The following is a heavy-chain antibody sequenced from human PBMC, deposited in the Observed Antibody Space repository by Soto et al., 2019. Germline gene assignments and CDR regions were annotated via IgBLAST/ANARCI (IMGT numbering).Heavy chain of an antibody. V-gene: IGHV3-7*04. CDR3: ARGPGSSAFDI. CDR1: GFTFSSYW. Sequence: GGSLRLSCAASGFTFSSYWVSWVRQTPGRGLEFVANINQDGSVKNHVDSVKGRFTISRDNAEKSLFLQMNNLRVDDTALYYCARGPGSSAFDIWGHGTMVTV. D-gene: IGHD6-13*01. CDR2: INQDGSVK. J-gene: IGHJ3*02.